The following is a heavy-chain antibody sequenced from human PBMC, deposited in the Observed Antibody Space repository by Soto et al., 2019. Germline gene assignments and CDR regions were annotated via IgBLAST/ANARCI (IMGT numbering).Heavy chain of an antibody. Sequence: QVQLQESGPGLVKPSQTLSLTCTVSGDSVTSAPFYWYWIRQHPGKGLEWIGYIYYDVSTYYNPSLKSRVTISIDPSKDQFSLKVTSVTAADTALYYCARGKEVPGPARRYYYGIDVWGQGTTVTVSS. CDR2: IYYDVST. CDR3: ARGKEVPGPARRYYYGIDV. CDR1: GDSVTSAPFY. J-gene: IGHJ6*02. V-gene: IGHV4-31*03. D-gene: IGHD3-16*01.